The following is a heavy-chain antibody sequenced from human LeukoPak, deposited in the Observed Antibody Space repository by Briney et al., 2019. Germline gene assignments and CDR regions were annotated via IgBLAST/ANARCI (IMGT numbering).Heavy chain of an antibody. J-gene: IGHJ4*02. CDR1: GGSISSSNW. CDR2: IYYSGST. V-gene: IGHV4-4*02. CDR3: ARVPNIN. Sequence: PSGTLSLTCAVSGGSISSSNWWSWVRQPPGKGLEWIGSIYYSGSTYYNPSLKSRVTISVDTSKNQFSLKLSSVTAADTAVYYCARVPNINWGQGTLVTVSS.